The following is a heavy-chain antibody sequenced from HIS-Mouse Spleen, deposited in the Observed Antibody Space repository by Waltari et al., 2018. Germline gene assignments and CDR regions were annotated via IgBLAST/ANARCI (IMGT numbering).Heavy chain of an antibody. D-gene: IGHD1-7*01. Sequence: QVQLVQSGAEVKKPGASVKVSCKASGYTFTGYYMHWGRQAPGQGLEWMGWINPSSGGTNYAQKFQGRVTMTRDTSISTAYMELSRLRSDDTAVYYCARVSHNWNYETAFDIWGQGTMVTVSS. J-gene: IGHJ3*02. CDR3: ARVSHNWNYETAFDI. CDR2: INPSSGGT. V-gene: IGHV1-2*02. CDR1: GYTFTGYY.